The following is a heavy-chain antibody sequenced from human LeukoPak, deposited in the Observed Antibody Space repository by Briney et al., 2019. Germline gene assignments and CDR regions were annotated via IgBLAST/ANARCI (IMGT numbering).Heavy chain of an antibody. Sequence: GGSLRLSCAASGFTFSSYGMHWVRRAPGKGLEWVAVISYDGSNKYYADSVKGRFTISRDNSKNTLYLQMNSLRAEDTAVYYCAKAIVGAAFDYWGQGTLVTVSS. CDR1: GFTFSSYG. J-gene: IGHJ4*02. CDR2: ISYDGSNK. V-gene: IGHV3-30*18. CDR3: AKAIVGAAFDY. D-gene: IGHD1-26*01.